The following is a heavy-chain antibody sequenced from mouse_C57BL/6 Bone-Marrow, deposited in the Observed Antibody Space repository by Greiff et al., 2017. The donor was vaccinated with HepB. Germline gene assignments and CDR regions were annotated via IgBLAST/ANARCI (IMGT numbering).Heavy chain of an antibody. Sequence: EVQLQQSGPVMVKPGASVKMSCKASGYTFTDYYMNWVKQSHGKSLEWIGVINPYNGGTSYNQKFKGKATLTVDKSSSPAYMELNSLTSEDSAVYYCARGGVYYGNGFYYAMDYWGQGTSVTVSS. CDR1: GYTFTDYY. J-gene: IGHJ4*01. D-gene: IGHD2-1*01. CDR2: INPYNGGT. V-gene: IGHV1-19*01. CDR3: ARGGVYYGNGFYYAMDY.